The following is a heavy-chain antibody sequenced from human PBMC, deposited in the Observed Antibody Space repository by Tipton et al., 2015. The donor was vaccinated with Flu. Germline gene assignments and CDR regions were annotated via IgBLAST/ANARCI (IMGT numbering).Heavy chain of an antibody. CDR3: ARRDCAGGICYSRVYDAFDI. J-gene: IGHJ3*02. CDR1: GGSISSSSHY. Sequence: TPSLTCTVSGGSISSSSHYWGWIRQPPGKGLEWIGSIYHSGSTYYNPSLKSRVTISVDTSKNQFSLKLGSVTAGDTAVYYCARRDCAGGICYSRVYDAFDIWGQGTLVTVSS. D-gene: IGHD2-8*02. CDR2: IYHSGST. V-gene: IGHV4-39*07.